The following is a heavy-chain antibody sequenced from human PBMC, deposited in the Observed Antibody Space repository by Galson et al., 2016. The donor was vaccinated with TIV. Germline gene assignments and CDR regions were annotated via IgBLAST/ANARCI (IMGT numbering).Heavy chain of an antibody. CDR2: INPVFGIP. CDR1: GGTFSSYG. CDR3: ARGKERVINYYYYMDV. Sequence: SVKVSCKASGGTFSSYGISWVRQAPGQGLEWMGGINPVFGIPNYAQKFQGRVTITADEPTSTAYMELTSLRSEDTAVYYCARGKERVINYYYYMDVWGKGTTITVSS. J-gene: IGHJ6*03. V-gene: IGHV1-69*13. D-gene: IGHD3-3*01.